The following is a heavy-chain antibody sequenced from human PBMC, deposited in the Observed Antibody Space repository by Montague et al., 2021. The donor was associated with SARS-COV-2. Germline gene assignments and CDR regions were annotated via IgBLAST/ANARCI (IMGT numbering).Heavy chain of an antibody. J-gene: IGHJ3*02. CDR2: IYHTGST. V-gene: IGHV4-31*03. CDR1: GGSIISGGYY. Sequence: TLSLTCTVSGGSIISGGYYWSWIRQHPGKGLEWIGYIYHTGSTHYNPSLKSRVTISNETSKNHFSLNLSSVTAADSAVYYCARDSGYYDSSGYSYDAFDIWGQGTKVTVSS. D-gene: IGHD3-22*01. CDR3: ARDSGYYDSSGYSYDAFDI.